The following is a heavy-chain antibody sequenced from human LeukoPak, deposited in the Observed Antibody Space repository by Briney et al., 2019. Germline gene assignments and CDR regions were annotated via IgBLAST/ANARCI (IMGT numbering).Heavy chain of an antibody. CDR2: ISSSSSYI. CDR3: ARDQFKRGYSGYVSTKNYFDY. CDR1: GFTFSSYS. D-gene: IGHD5-12*01. J-gene: IGHJ4*02. V-gene: IGHV3-21*01. Sequence: GGSLRLSCAASGFTFSSYSMNWVRQAPGKGLEWVSSISSSSSYIYYADLVKGRFTISRDNAKNSLYLQMNSLRAEDTAVYYCARDQFKRGYSGYVSTKNYFDYWGQGTLVTVSS.